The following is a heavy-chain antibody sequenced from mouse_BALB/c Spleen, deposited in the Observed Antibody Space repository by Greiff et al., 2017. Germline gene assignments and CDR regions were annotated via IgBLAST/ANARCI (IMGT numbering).Heavy chain of an antibody. CDR3: ARAPYGNYDY. V-gene: IGHV5-6-5*01. J-gene: IGHJ2*01. Sequence: DVHLVESGGGLVKPGGSLKLSCAASGFTFSSYAMSWVRQTPEKRLEWVASISSGGSTYYPDSVKGRFTISRDNARNILYLQMSSLRSEDTAMYYCARAPYGNYDYWGQGTTLTVSS. CDR1: GFTFSSYA. CDR2: ISSGGST. D-gene: IGHD2-1*01.